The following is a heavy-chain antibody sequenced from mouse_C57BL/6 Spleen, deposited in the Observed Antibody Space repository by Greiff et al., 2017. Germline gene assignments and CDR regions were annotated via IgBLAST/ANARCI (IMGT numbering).Heavy chain of an antibody. CDR2: ISSGSSTI. CDR3: ARAYYDYGGDYYAMDY. V-gene: IGHV5-17*01. Sequence: EVHLVESGGGLVKPGGSLKLSCAASGFTFSDYGMHWVRQAPEKGLEWVAYISSGSSTIYYADTVKGRFTISRDNAKNTLFLQMTSLRSEDTAMYYCARAYYDYGGDYYAMDYWGQGTSVTVSS. D-gene: IGHD2-4*01. J-gene: IGHJ4*01. CDR1: GFTFSDYG.